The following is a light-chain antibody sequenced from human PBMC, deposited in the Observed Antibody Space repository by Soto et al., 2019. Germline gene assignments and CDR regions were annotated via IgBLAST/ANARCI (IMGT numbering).Light chain of an antibody. CDR3: QQSYRTLT. V-gene: IGKV1-39*01. CDR1: DNIGSN. Sequence: DIQMTQSPASLYASVGDRVTITCRASDNIGSNLNWYQHQLGKAPKLLIYAASSLQGGVPSRFSGSGSGTKFTLTISSLQTDDFATYYCQQSYRTLTFGGGTWVDI. J-gene: IGKJ4*01. CDR2: AAS.